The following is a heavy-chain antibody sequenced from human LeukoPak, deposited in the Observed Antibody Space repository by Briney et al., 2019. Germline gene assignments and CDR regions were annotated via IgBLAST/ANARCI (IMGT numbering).Heavy chain of an antibody. CDR3: ARDGSKAGRPDYYYYYYMDV. Sequence: GGSLRLSCAASGFTFSSYSMNWVRQAPGKGLEWVSSISSSSSYIYYADSVKGRFTISRDNAKNSLYLQMNSLRAEDTAVYYCARDGSKAGRPDYYYYYYMDVWGKGTTVTVSS. CDR2: ISSSSSYI. J-gene: IGHJ6*03. D-gene: IGHD6-13*01. V-gene: IGHV3-21*01. CDR1: GFTFSSYS.